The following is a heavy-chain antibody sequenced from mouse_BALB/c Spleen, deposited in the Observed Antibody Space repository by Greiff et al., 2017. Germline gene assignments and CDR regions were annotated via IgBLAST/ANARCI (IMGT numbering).Heavy chain of an antibody. CDR2: INPGSGGT. CDR3: ARREDLGFAY. CDR1: GYAFTNYL. V-gene: IGHV1-54*01. Sequence: QVQLQQSGAELVRPGTSVKVSCKASGYAFTNYLIEWVKQRPGQGLEWIGVINPGSGGTNYNEKFKGKATLTADKSSSTAYMQLSSLTSDDSAVYLCARREDLGFAYWGQGTLVTVSA. J-gene: IGHJ3*01.